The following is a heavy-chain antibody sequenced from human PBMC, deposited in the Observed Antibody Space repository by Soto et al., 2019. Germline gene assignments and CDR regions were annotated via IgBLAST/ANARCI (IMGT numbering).Heavy chain of an antibody. CDR1: GGSITSSSHY. Sequence: SETLSLTCTVSGGSITSSSHYWGWIRQPPGKGLECIGNIYYSGSTYYNPSLKSRVTISADTSKNQFSLEVSSVTAADTAVYYCARHGGRINWFDPWGQGTLVTVSS. D-gene: IGHD1-26*01. CDR2: IYYSGST. CDR3: ARHGGRINWFDP. J-gene: IGHJ5*02. V-gene: IGHV4-39*01.